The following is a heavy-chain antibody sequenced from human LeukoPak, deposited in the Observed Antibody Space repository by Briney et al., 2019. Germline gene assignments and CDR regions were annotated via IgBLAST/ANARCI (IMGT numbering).Heavy chain of an antibody. CDR3: TRMTTGHDY. Sequence: SETLSLTCAVSGVSFDDDYWAWVRQTPGKGLEWIGEINHSGYTNDSPSLESRVTLSIDTSRKQFSLNLRSVTVADAGIYYCTRMTTGHDYWGQGTLVTVSS. V-gene: IGHV4-34*01. CDR1: GVSFDDDY. CDR2: INHSGYT. D-gene: IGHD4-17*01. J-gene: IGHJ4*02.